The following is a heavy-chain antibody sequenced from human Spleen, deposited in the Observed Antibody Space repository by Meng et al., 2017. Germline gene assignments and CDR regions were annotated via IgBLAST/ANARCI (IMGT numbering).Heavy chain of an antibody. CDR1: GGSFSDYY. Sequence: QLQQWSAGLLKPSESLSLTCVVFGGSFSDYYWSWIRQPPGKGLEWIGEINHSGSTNYNPSLESRATISVDTSQNNLSLKLSSVTAADSAVYYCARGPTTMAHDFDYWGQGTLVTVSS. J-gene: IGHJ4*02. CDR2: INHSGST. CDR3: ARGPTTMAHDFDY. D-gene: IGHD4-11*01. V-gene: IGHV4-34*01.